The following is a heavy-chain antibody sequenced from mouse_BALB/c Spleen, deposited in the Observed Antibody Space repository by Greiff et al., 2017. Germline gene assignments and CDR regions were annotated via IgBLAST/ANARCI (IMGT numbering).Heavy chain of an antibody. Sequence: DVQLVESGGGLVQPGGSRKLSCAASGFTFSSFGMHWVRQAPEKGLEWVAYISSGSSTIYYADTVKGRFTISRDNPKNTLFLQMTSLRSEDTAMYYCARWGVTTATYYFDYWGQGTTRTVSS. CDR2: ISSGSSTI. CDR3: ARWGVTTATYYFDY. J-gene: IGHJ2*01. V-gene: IGHV5-17*02. CDR1: GFTFSSFG. D-gene: IGHD1-2*01.